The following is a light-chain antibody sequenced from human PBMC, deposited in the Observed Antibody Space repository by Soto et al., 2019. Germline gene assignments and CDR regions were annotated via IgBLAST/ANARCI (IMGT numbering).Light chain of an antibody. CDR3: SSYAGSNNLV. V-gene: IGLV2-8*01. CDR1: SSDVGGYNY. CDR2: EVS. Sequence: QSVLTQPPSASGSPGQSVTISSTGTSSDVGGYNYVSWYQQHPGKAPKLMIYEVSKRPPGVPDRFSGSKSGNTASLTVSGLQAEDEADYYCSSYAGSNNLVFGGGTKLTVL. J-gene: IGLJ2*01.